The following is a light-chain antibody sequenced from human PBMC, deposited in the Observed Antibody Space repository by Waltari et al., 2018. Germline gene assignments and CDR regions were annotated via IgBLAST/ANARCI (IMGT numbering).Light chain of an antibody. V-gene: IGKV4-1*01. J-gene: IGKJ1*01. CDR3: HQHYTTPWT. Sequence: DIVMTQSPDSLAVSLGERATINCKSSQTVLYRDNNKNYLTWYQQKPGQPPKPLFSWASIRESGVPDRLSASGSGTDFTLTISSLQAEDVAVYYCHQHYTTPWTFGQGTKLEIK. CDR1: QTVLYRDNNKNY. CDR2: WAS.